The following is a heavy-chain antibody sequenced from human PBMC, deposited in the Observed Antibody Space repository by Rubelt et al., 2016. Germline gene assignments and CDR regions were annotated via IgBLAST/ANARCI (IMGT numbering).Heavy chain of an antibody. CDR1: GGSISSSSYY. CDR2: IYYSGST. CDR3: ARSTGDIVVVPVDY. V-gene: IGHV4-39*01. J-gene: IGHJ4*02. Sequence: QVQLQESGPGPVKPSETLSLTCSVSGGSISSSSYYWGWIRQPPGKGLEWIGSIYYSGSTSYNPSLKSRVTISVDTSNNQFSLKRRSVTAADTAVYYCARSTGDIVVVPVDYWGQGTLVTVSS. D-gene: IGHD2-2*01.